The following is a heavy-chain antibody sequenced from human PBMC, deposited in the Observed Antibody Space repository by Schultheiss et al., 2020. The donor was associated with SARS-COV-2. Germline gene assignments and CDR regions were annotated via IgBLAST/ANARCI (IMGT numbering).Heavy chain of an antibody. Sequence: SETLSLTCTVSGGSISSGSYFWSWIRQPPGKGLEWIGSIHYSGNTYYNPPLKSRVTISMDMSKNQFSLQLSSVTAADTAVYYCARVKQQLYVWFDPWGQGTLVTVSS. CDR1: GGSISSGSYF. CDR3: ARVKQQLYVWFDP. D-gene: IGHD6-13*01. CDR2: IHYSGNT. J-gene: IGHJ5*02. V-gene: IGHV4-39*07.